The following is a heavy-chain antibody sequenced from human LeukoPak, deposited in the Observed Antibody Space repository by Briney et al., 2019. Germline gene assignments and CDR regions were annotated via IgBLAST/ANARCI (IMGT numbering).Heavy chain of an antibody. J-gene: IGHJ4*02. D-gene: IGHD5-24*01. V-gene: IGHV1-46*01. CDR2: INPSGGST. CDR3: ARDHPPEGRDGYKIGGYYFDY. CDR1: GYTFTSYY. Sequence: ASVKVSCKASGYTFTSYYMHWVRQAPGQGLEWMGIINPSGGSTSYAQRFQGRVTMTRDTSTSTVHMELSSLRSEDTAVYYCARDHPPEGRDGYKIGGYYFDYWGQGTLVTVSS.